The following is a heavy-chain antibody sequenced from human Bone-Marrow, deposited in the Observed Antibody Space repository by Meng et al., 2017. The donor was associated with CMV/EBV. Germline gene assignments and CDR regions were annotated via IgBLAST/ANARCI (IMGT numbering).Heavy chain of an antibody. CDR1: GFTVSSNY. J-gene: IGHJ3*02. D-gene: IGHD3-3*01. CDR3: ARDLVVFRRFLEWLPGGHDAFDI. Sequence: GESLKISCAASGFTVSSNYMSWVRQAPGKGLEWVSVIYSGGSIYYADSVKGRFTISRDNSKNTLYLQMNSLRAEDTAVYYCARDLVVFRRFLEWLPGGHDAFDIWGQGTMVTVSS. CDR2: IYSGGSI. V-gene: IGHV3-53*05.